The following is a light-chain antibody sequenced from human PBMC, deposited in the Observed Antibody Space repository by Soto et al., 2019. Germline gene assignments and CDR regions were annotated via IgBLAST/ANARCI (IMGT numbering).Light chain of an antibody. CDR3: QQHGSSPQT. J-gene: IGKJ1*01. Sequence: EIVLTQSPGTLSLSPGERATLSCRASQSVSSSYLAWYQQKPGQAPRLLIYGASSRATGIPDRFSGSGSGTDFTLTISRLEREDCAVYYCQQHGSSPQTFGQGTKVAIK. CDR1: QSVSSSY. V-gene: IGKV3-20*01. CDR2: GAS.